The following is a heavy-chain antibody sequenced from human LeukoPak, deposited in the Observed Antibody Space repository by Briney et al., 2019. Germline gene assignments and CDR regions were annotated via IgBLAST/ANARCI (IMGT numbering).Heavy chain of an antibody. CDR3: AKDRDIVVVVNWFDP. CDR1: GFTFSSYS. J-gene: IGHJ5*02. CDR2: ISSSSSYI. D-gene: IGHD2-15*01. Sequence: GGSLRLSCAASGFTFSSYSMNWVRQAPGKGLEWVSSISSSSSYIYYADSVKGRFTTSRDNAKNSLYLQMNSLRAEDTAVYYCAKDRDIVVVVNWFDPWGQGTLVTVSS. V-gene: IGHV3-21*04.